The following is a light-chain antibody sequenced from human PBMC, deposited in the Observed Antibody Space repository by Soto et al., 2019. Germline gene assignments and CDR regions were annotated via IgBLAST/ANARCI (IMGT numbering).Light chain of an antibody. V-gene: IGLV2-14*01. J-gene: IGLJ2*01. Sequence: QAVVTQPASVSGSPGQSITIPCTGTTTDVGGYNYVSWYQQHPGKAPKLLIYEVSNRPSGVSDRFSGSKSGNTASLTISGLQAEDEADYYCSSYTSSSTWVFGGGTKLTVL. CDR2: EVS. CDR3: SSYTSSSTWV. CDR1: TTDVGGYNY.